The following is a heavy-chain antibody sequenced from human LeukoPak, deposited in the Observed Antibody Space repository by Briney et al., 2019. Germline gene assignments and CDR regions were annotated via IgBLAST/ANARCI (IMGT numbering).Heavy chain of an antibody. CDR2: IYYSGST. CDR3: ASRLSGGYYDSSGYLLD. CDR1: GGSISSGGYY. D-gene: IGHD3-22*01. J-gene: IGHJ4*02. V-gene: IGHV4-31*03. Sequence: SETLSLTCTVSGGSISSGGYYWSWIRQHPGMGLEWIGYIYYSGSTYYNPSLKSRVTISVDTSKNQFSLKLSSVTAADTAVYYCASRLSGGYYDSSGYLLDWGQGTLVTVSS.